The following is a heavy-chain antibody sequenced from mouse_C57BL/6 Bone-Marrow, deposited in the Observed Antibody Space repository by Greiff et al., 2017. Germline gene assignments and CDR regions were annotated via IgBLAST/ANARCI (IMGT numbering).Heavy chain of an antibody. CDR2: IDPENGDT. Sequence: VQLQQSGAELVRPGASVKLSCTASGFNIKDDYMHWVKQRTEQGLEWIGWIDPENGDTEYASKFQGKATITADTSSNSAYLQLSSLTSEDTADYYCTTYWTWFAYWGQGTLVTVSA. CDR3: TTYWTWFAY. D-gene: IGHD2-1*01. CDR1: GFNIKDDY. J-gene: IGHJ3*01. V-gene: IGHV14-4*01.